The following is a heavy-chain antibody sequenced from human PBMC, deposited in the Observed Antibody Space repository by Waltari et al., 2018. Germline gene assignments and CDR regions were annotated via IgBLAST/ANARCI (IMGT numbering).Heavy chain of an antibody. Sequence: EVQLLESGGGLVQPGGSLRLSCAASGFTFSSYAMSWVRQAPGKGRDGVSAMSGSGGSTYYADSLKGRFTISRDNSKNTLYLQMNSLRAEDTAVYYCARDGPGIAGDRVFDYWGQGTLVTVSS. CDR3: ARDGPGIAGDRVFDY. J-gene: IGHJ4*02. D-gene: IGHD6-13*01. V-gene: IGHV3-23*01. CDR2: MSGSGGST. CDR1: GFTFSSYA.